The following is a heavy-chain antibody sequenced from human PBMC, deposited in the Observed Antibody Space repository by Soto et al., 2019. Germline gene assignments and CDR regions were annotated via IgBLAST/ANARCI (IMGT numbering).Heavy chain of an antibody. CDR1: GFTFSSYS. CDR2: ISSSSSTI. Sequence: GGSLRLSCAASGFTFSSYSMNWVRQAPGKGLEWVSYISSSSSTIYYADSVKGRFTISRDNAKNSLYLQMNSLRAEDTAVYYCARVGLIWKDYGDYYYMDVWGKGTTVTVSS. V-gene: IGHV3-48*01. J-gene: IGHJ6*03. CDR3: ARVGLIWKDYGDYYYMDV. D-gene: IGHD4-17*01.